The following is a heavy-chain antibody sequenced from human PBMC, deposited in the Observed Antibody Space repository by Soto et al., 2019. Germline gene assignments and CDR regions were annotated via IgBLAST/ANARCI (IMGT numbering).Heavy chain of an antibody. J-gene: IGHJ4*02. Sequence: QVQLVESGGGLVKPGGSLRLSCEASGFNFSDHYMNWVRQAPGKGLEWVSYISGSSRYTNFADSVKGRFTISRDNAKNSLYLQMNTITVEDTAVYYCARHTSGWHYYEYWGQVTPVTVSS. CDR3: ARHTSGWHYYEY. D-gene: IGHD6-19*01. V-gene: IGHV3-11*06. CDR2: ISGSSRYT. CDR1: GFNFSDHY.